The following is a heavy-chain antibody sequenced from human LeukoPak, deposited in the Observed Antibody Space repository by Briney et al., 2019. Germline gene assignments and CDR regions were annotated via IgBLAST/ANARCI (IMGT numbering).Heavy chain of an antibody. CDR3: SRDFNSFRGSSHDRTDY. Sequence: RGSLRLSCAASGFTFSSYEMSWVRQAPGKGLEWVSHISSSGSAIQYAGAVKGRFPISRDNSKNSVYLKMNSLRAEDTAVYYCSRDFNSFRGSSHDRTDYWGQGTLVTVSS. V-gene: IGHV3-48*03. CDR1: GFTFSSYE. CDR2: ISSSGSAI. J-gene: IGHJ4*02. D-gene: IGHD1-26*01.